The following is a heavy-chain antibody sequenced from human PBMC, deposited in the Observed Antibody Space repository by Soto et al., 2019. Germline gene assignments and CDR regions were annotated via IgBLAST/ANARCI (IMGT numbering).Heavy chain of an antibody. V-gene: IGHV4-59*01. CDR2: IYYSGST. J-gene: IGHJ6*02. Sequence: PSETRSLTCTVSGGSISSYYWSWIRQPPGKGLEWIGYIYYSGSTNYNPSLKSRVTISVDTSKNQFSLKLSSVTAADAAVYYCATQIYDFWSGYYYGMDIWGQGTTVTVPS. CDR3: ATQIYDFWSGYYYGMDI. CDR1: GGSISSYY. D-gene: IGHD3-3*01.